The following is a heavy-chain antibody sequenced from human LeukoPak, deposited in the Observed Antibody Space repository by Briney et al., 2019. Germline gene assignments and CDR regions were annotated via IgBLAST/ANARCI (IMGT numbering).Heavy chain of an antibody. CDR3: AKDRRLQDYYMDV. CDR1: GFTFSSYG. Sequence: GGSLRLSCAASGFTFSSYGMHWVRQAPGKGLEWVAFIRYDGSNKYYADSVKGRFTISRDNSKNTLYLQMNSLRAEDTAVYYWAKDRRLQDYYMDVWGKGTTVTIPS. D-gene: IGHD4-11*01. CDR2: IRYDGSNK. V-gene: IGHV3-30*02. J-gene: IGHJ6*03.